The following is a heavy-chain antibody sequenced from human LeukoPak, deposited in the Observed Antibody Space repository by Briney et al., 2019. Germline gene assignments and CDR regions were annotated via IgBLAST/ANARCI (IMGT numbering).Heavy chain of an antibody. CDR1: GFTFSNYA. J-gene: IGHJ4*02. CDR3: AKVKDDNCFYYYIDH. D-gene: IGHD1-1*01. V-gene: IGHV3-23*01. CDR2: ISGSGVST. Sequence: GGSLRLSCAASGFTFSNYAMNWVRQAPGRGLEWVSAISGSGVSTYYADSVRGRFTFSRDNSKNTLYLQMNSLRAEDTAVYYCAKVKDDNCFYYYIDHWGQGTLVTVSS.